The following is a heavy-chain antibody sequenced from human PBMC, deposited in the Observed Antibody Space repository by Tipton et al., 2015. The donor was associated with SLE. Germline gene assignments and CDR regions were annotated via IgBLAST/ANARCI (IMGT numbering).Heavy chain of an antibody. CDR2: ISSSSTYT. D-gene: IGHD4-23*01. Sequence: SLRLSCAASGFTFSDYYMSWIRQAPGKGLEWVSYISSSSTYTNYADSVKGRFTISRDNAKNSLYLQMSSLRAEDTAVYYCARDSHDYGGNAWGQGTLVTVSS. J-gene: IGHJ5*02. CDR1: GFTFSDYY. V-gene: IGHV3-11*06. CDR3: ARDSHDYGGNA.